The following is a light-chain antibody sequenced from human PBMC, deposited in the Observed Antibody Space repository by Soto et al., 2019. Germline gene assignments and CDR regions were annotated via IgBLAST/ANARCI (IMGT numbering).Light chain of an antibody. CDR3: SSYAGSNNFV. V-gene: IGLV2-8*01. CDR2: EVS. J-gene: IGLJ1*01. CDR1: SSDVGGYNY. Sequence: QSALTQPPSASGSPGQSVTISCTGTSSDVGGYNYVSWYQQHPGKAPKLMIYEVSKRPSGVPDRFSGSKSGNTASLTVSGLQAEDEADYYCSSYAGSNNFVFGTGTNFTVL.